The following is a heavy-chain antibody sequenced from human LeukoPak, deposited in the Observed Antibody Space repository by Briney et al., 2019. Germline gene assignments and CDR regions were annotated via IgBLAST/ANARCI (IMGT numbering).Heavy chain of an antibody. J-gene: IGHJ4*02. CDR1: GFTFSSYW. CDR2: IKQDGSEK. Sequence: GGSLRLSCAASGFTFSSYWMSWVRQAPGKGLEWVANIKQDGSEKYYVDSVKGRFTISRDNAKNSLYQQMNSLRAEDTAVYYCATPTYYYDSSETVDYWGQGTLVTVSS. CDR3: ATPTYYYDSSETVDY. D-gene: IGHD3-22*01. V-gene: IGHV3-7*01.